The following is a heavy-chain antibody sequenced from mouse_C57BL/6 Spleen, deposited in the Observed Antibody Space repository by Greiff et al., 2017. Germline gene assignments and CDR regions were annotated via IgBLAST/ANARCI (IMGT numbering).Heavy chain of an antibody. J-gene: IGHJ3*01. CDR1: GYSITSGYY. V-gene: IGHV3-6*01. D-gene: IGHD2-1*01. Sequence: VQLKESGPGLVKPSQSLSLTCSVTGYSITSGYYWNWIRQFPGNKLEWMGYISYDGSNNYNPSLKNRISITRDTSKNQFFLKLNSVTTEDTATYYCAREGDYGNCFAYWGQGTLVTVSA. CDR3: AREGDYGNCFAY. CDR2: ISYDGSN.